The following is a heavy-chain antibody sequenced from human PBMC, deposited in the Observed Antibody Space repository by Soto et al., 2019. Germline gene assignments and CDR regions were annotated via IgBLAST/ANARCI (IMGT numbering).Heavy chain of an antibody. CDR3: ARSYGDLPDY. V-gene: IGHV4-59*08. Sequence: QVQLQESGPGLVKPSETLSLNCSVSGGSIGTYFWDWIRQPPGKGLEWIGHIYYSGSTSYNPSLRSRVTISLDTSKNQFSLRLRSVSAADTAVYYCARSYGDLPDYWGQGTLVTVSS. J-gene: IGHJ4*02. CDR1: GGSIGTYF. CDR2: IYYSGST. D-gene: IGHD4-17*01.